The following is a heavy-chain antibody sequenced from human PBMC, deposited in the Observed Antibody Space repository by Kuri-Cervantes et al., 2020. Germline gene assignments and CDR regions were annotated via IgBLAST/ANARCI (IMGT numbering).Heavy chain of an antibody. J-gene: IGHJ5*02. D-gene: IGHD6-6*01. CDR3: ARASIAARWFDP. V-gene: IGHV3-11*04. CDR2: ITSSGSLI. Sequence: GESLKISCAASGFTFSSYWMSWIRQAPGKGLEWVSSITSSGSLIYYADSVKGRFTVSRDNAKNSLYLQMNSLRAEDTAVYYCARASIAARWFDPWGQGTLVTVSS. CDR1: GFTFSSYW.